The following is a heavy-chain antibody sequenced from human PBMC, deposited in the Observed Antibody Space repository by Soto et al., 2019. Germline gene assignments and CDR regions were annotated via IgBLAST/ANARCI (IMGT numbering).Heavy chain of an antibody. CDR2: IDPSDSYT. J-gene: IGHJ6*02. Sequence: PGESLKISCKGSGYSFTSYWISWVRQMPGKGLEWMGRIDPSDSYTNYSPSFQGHVTISADKSISTAYLQWSSLKASDTAMYYCARTPMVRGVIINYYGMDVWGQGTTVTVSS. D-gene: IGHD3-10*01. CDR3: ARTPMVRGVIINYYGMDV. CDR1: GYSFTSYW. V-gene: IGHV5-10-1*01.